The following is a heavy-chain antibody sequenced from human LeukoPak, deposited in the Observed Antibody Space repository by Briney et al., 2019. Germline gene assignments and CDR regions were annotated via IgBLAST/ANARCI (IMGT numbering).Heavy chain of an antibody. CDR2: IYHSGST. V-gene: IGHV4-30-2*01. D-gene: IGHD3-22*01. Sequence: SETLSLTCAVSGGSISSGGYSWSWIRQPPGTGLEWIGYIYHSGSTYYNPSLKSRVTISVDRSKNQFSLKLSSVTAADTAVYYCARGGGGYYDSSGLDYWGQGTLVTVSS. J-gene: IGHJ4*02. CDR1: GGSISSGGYS. CDR3: ARGGGGYYDSSGLDY.